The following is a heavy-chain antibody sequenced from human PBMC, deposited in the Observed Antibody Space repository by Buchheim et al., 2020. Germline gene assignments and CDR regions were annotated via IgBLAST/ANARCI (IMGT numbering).Heavy chain of an antibody. J-gene: IGHJ6*03. Sequence: QLQLQESGPGLVKPSETLSLTCTVSGGSISSSSYYWGWIRQPPGKGLEWIGGIYYSGSTYYNPSRKSRVPISVDPSKNTFSLKLSSVTAADTAVYYCARHGERGHYYYYMDVWGKGTT. CDR3: ARHGERGHYYYYMDV. CDR2: IYYSGST. CDR1: GGSISSSSYY. V-gene: IGHV4-39*01. D-gene: IGHD7-27*01.